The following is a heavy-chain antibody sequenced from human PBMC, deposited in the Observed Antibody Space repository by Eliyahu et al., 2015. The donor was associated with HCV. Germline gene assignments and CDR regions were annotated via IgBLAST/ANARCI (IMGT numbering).Heavy chain of an antibody. CDR2: VYFSGTT. CDR3: ARDLRYSPYDYFDY. J-gene: IGHJ4*02. Sequence: QVQLQESGPGLVKPSETLSLTCNVSGGPVTSGTHYWSWIRQPPGKGLEWIGYVYFSGTTNYNPSLKSRVTISLDTSKNQFSLKLSSVTAADTAVYYCARDLRYSPYDYFDYWGQGALVTVSS. CDR1: GGPVTSGTHY. D-gene: IGHD5-12*01. V-gene: IGHV4-61*01.